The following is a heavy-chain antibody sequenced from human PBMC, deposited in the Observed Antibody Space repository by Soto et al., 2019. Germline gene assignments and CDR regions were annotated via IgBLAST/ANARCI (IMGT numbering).Heavy chain of an antibody. CDR3: AKEYYDILTGPNWFDP. J-gene: IGHJ5*02. CDR1: GFTFSSYG. CDR2: ISYDGSNK. D-gene: IGHD3-9*01. V-gene: IGHV3-30*18. Sequence: GGSLRLSCAASGFTFSSYGMHWVRQAPGKGLEWVAVISYDGSNKYYADSVKGRFTISRDNSKNTLYLQMNSLRAEDTAVYYCAKEYYDILTGPNWFDPWGQGTLVTVSS.